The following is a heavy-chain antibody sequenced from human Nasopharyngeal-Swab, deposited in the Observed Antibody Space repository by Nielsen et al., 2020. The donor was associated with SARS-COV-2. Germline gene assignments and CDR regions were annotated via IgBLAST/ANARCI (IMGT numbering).Heavy chain of an antibody. J-gene: IGHJ4*02. CDR3: AREVGSSWYYFDY. Sequence: GGSLRLSCAASGFTFSSYSMNWVRQAPGKGLEWVSSISSSSSYIYYADSVKGRFTISRDNAKNSLYLQMNSLRAEDTAVYYCAREVGSSWYYFDYWGQGTLVTFSS. CDR1: GFTFSSYS. D-gene: IGHD6-13*01. CDR2: ISSSSSYI. V-gene: IGHV3-21*01.